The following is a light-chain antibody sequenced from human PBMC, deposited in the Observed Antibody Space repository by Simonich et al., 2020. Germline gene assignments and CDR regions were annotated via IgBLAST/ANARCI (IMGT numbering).Light chain of an antibody. V-gene: IGKV4-1*01. CDR1: QSVLYSAHNKNY. Sequence: DIVMTQSPDSLAVSLGERATINCKYSQSVLYSAHNKNYLAWYQQKPGQPPKLLIYWASTRESGVPDRFSGSGSGTDFTLTISSLQAEDVAVYYCQQYYSTPFTFGPGTKVDIK. J-gene: IGKJ3*01. CDR2: WAS. CDR3: QQYYSTPFT.